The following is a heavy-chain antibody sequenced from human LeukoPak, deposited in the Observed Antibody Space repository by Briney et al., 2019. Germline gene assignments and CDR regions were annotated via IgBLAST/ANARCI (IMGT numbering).Heavy chain of an antibody. J-gene: IGHJ4*02. CDR3: ARDRPGD. D-gene: IGHD1-14*01. Sequence: SETLSLTCTVSGGSISSYYWSWIRQPPGKGLEWIGYIYYSGSTNYNPSLKSRVTISVDTSKNQFSLKLSSVTAADTAVYYCARDRPGDWGQGTLVTVSS. V-gene: IGHV4-59*12. CDR1: GGSISSYY. CDR2: IYYSGST.